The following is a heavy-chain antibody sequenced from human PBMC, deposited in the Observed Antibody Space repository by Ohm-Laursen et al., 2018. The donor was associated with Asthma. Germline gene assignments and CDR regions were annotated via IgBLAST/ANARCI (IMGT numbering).Heavy chain of an antibody. V-gene: IGHV3-30-3*01. CDR3: ARRDFSGGDPSAAFDI. Sequence: SSLRLSCAASGFTFSNFAMHWVRQAPGKGLERVSIITSDGSWTSYADSVKGRFTISRDNSKNTLYMQMNSLRAEDTAVYYCARRDFSGGDPSAAFDIWGQGTMVTVSS. D-gene: IGHD2-21*02. CDR2: ITSDGSWT. J-gene: IGHJ3*02. CDR1: GFTFSNFA.